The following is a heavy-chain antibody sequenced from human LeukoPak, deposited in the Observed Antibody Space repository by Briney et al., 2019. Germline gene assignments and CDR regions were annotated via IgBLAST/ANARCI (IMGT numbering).Heavy chain of an antibody. CDR2: INPNSGGT. V-gene: IGHV1-2*02. CDR3: AREGWSGIVVVPAAVFDY. D-gene: IGHD2-2*01. J-gene: IGHJ4*02. CDR1: GYTFTGYY. Sequence: ASVKVSCKASGYTFTGYYMHWVRQAPGQGLEWMGWINPNSGGTNYAQKFQGRVIMTRDTSISTAYMELSRLRSDDTAVYYCAREGWSGIVVVPAAVFDYWGQGTLVTVSS.